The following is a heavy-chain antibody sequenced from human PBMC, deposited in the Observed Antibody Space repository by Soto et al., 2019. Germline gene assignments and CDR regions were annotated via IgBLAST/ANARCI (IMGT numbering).Heavy chain of an antibody. V-gene: IGHV3-74*01. J-gene: IGHJ4*02. CDR3: ARDKSGPADY. CDR2: ITDDGSST. Sequence: GGALRVSCAASVFTFSNYWMHWVRQAPGKGLVWVSRITDDGSSTSYADSVKGRFTISRDNAKNTVYLQMNSLRGEDTAVYYCARDKSGPADYWGQGTLVTVSS. CDR1: VFTFSNYW. D-gene: IGHD5-12*01.